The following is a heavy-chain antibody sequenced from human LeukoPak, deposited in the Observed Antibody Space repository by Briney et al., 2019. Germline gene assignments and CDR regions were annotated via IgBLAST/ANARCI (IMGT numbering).Heavy chain of an antibody. CDR2: IYYSGST. D-gene: IGHD2-8*01. Sequence: SETLSLTCTVSGGSISSYYWSWIRQPPGKGLEWIGYIYYSGSTNYNPSLKSRVTISVDTPKNQFSLKLSSVTAADTAVYYCAISNVYIGSRSLPLFDYWGQGTLVTVSS. V-gene: IGHV4-59*08. CDR3: AISNVYIGSRSLPLFDY. CDR1: GGSISSYY. J-gene: IGHJ4*02.